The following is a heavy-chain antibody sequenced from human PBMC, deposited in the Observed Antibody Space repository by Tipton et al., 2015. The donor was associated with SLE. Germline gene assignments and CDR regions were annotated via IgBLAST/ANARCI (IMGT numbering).Heavy chain of an antibody. J-gene: IGHJ4*02. Sequence: TLSLTCTVSGGSISNYYWGWIRQPPGKGLEWIGSIYYSGSTYYNPSLKSRVTISVDTSRNQFSLKLSSVTAADTAVYYCARKVVVEREIDYWGQGTLVTVSS. D-gene: IGHD5-24*01. CDR3: ARKVVVEREIDY. CDR2: IYYSGST. V-gene: IGHV4-39*01. CDR1: GGSISNYY.